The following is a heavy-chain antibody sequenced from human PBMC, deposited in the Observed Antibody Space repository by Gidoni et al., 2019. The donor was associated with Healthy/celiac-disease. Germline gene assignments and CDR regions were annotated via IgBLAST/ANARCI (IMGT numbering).Heavy chain of an antibody. CDR1: GYSFTTYW. Sequence: EVQLVQSGAAVKKPGESLKISGKGSGYSFTTYWIGWVRQMPGKGLEWMGIIYPGDSDTRYSPSFQGQVTISADKSISTAYLQWSSLKASDTAMYYCARQHEGSSSLYWFDPWGQGTLVTVSS. CDR3: ARQHEGSSSLYWFDP. V-gene: IGHV5-51*01. CDR2: IYPGDSDT. J-gene: IGHJ5*02. D-gene: IGHD6-13*01.